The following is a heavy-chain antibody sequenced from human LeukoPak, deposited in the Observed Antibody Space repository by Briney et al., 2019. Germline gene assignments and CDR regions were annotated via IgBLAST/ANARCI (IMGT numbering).Heavy chain of an antibody. D-gene: IGHD2-2*01. CDR3: ARGRSTSCYLCAFDI. V-gene: IGHV1-69*05. J-gene: IGHJ3*02. CDR1: GGTFSSYA. Sequence: ASVKVSCKASGGTFSSYAISWVRQAPGQGLGWMGGIIPIFGTANYAQKFQGRVTITTDESTSTAYMELSSLRSEDTAVYYCARGRSTSCYLCAFDIWGQGTMVTVSS. CDR2: IIPIFGTA.